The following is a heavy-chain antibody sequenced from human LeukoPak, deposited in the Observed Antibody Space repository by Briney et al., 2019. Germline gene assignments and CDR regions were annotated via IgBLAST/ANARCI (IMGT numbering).Heavy chain of an antibody. Sequence: GESLKISCKASGYIFANYWIGWVRQMPGKGLEWMGIIYPGDSDTRYSPSFQGQVTISADKSISTAYLQWSSLKASDTAMYYCARHPYCSSTSCYEDYYYGMDVWGQGTTVTVSS. CDR2: IYPGDSDT. V-gene: IGHV5-51*01. CDR1: GYIFANYW. CDR3: ARHPYCSSTSCYEDYYYGMDV. D-gene: IGHD2-2*01. J-gene: IGHJ6*02.